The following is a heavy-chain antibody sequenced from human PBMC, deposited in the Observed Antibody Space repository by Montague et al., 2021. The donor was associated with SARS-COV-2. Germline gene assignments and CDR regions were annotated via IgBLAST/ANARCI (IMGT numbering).Heavy chain of an antibody. CDR1: GFTFRSYW. D-gene: IGHD3-10*01. V-gene: IGHV3-74*01. CDR2: IKPDGTST. Sequence: SLRLSCAASGFTFRSYWMHWVRQVPGRGPVWVSRIKPDGTSTNYAASVKGRFTISRDNAKNTLSLQMNNLRAEDTAVYYCVRPLWFGDSDYFFESWGQRTLVTVSS. J-gene: IGHJ4*02. CDR3: VRPLWFGDSDYFFES.